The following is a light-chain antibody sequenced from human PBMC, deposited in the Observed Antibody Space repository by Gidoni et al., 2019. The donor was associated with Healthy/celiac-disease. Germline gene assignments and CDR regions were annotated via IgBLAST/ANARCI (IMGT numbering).Light chain of an antibody. CDR1: QSISSW. CDR2: DAS. CDR3: QQYNSYSG. V-gene: IGKV1-5*01. J-gene: IGKJ1*01. Sequence: DIQMTPSPSTLSASVGDRVTITCRASQSISSWLAWYQQKPGKAPTLLIYDASSLESGVPSRVSGSGSGTEFTLTISSLQPDEFATYYCQQYNSYSGFGQGTKVEIK.